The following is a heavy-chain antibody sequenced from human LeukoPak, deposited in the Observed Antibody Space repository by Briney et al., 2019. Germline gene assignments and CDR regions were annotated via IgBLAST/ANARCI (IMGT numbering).Heavy chain of an antibody. J-gene: IGHJ4*02. CDR3: WRDSPYDASL. D-gene: IGHD3-16*01. Sequence: NPGGSLRLSCAASGFTVSSNYMSWVRQAPGKGLEWVSSITSSPNDMHYADSLRGRFTVSRDNANNSLHLQVDSLRVEDTAVYYCWRDSPYDASLWGQGTLVTVSS. CDR1: GFTVSSNY. V-gene: IGHV3-21*01. CDR2: ITSSPNDM.